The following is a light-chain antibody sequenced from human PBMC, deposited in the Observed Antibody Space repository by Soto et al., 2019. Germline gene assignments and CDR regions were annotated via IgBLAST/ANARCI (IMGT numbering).Light chain of an antibody. CDR2: NVN. Sequence: QSALIQPPSVSGSPGQSVTISCTGTSSDVGSYDYVSWYQQHPGTVPKPMIYNVNTQPSGVSDRFSGSKSGNTASLTISGLQAEDEADYYCCSYAGFTTYVFGSGTKVTVL. CDR1: SSDVGSYDY. J-gene: IGLJ1*01. V-gene: IGLV2-23*02. CDR3: CSYAGFTTYV.